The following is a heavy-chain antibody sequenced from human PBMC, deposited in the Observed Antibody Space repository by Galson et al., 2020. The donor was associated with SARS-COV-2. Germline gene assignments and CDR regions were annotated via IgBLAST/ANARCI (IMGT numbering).Heavy chain of an antibody. CDR1: GFTFSRYA. V-gene: IGHV3-23*01. CDR3: ARGPYCSGGTCYSVGAFDI. CDR2: ISGSGNTT. J-gene: IGHJ3*02. D-gene: IGHD2-15*01. Sequence: GESLKISCAASGFTFSRYAMTWVRQGPGKGLEWVSGISGSGNTTYYADSVKGRFTNSRDNSKNTLYLQMNSLRAEDTAVYYCARGPYCSGGTCYSVGAFDIWGQGTMVTVSS.